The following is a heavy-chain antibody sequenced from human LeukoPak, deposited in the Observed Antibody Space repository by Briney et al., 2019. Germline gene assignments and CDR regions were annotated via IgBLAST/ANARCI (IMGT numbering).Heavy chain of an antibody. CDR3: ARDEHQYYHASTGRFDY. D-gene: IGHD3-10*01. V-gene: IGHV3-7*04. Sequence: PGGSLRLSCAASGFTFSSYWMGWVRQAPGKGLEWVANIKQDGSEKYYVDSVKGRFTISRDNAKNSLYLQMNLLRAEDTAVYYCARDEHQYYHASTGRFDYWGQGILVTVSS. J-gene: IGHJ4*02. CDR1: GFTFSSYW. CDR2: IKQDGSEK.